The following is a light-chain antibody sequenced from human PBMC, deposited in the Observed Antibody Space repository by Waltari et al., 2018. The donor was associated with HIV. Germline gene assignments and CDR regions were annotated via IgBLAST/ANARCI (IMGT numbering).Light chain of an antibody. Sequence: ELVLTQSPGTLSSSPGERATLSCVTSEAIKRTYLSWYQQKDGQAPRLRIYGATNRAPGIPDRFSGSGSGTEFNLTINGLETEDFVVYYCHQYGSSFWTFGQGTKVEVK. CDR3: HQYGSSFWT. CDR2: GAT. V-gene: IGKV3-20*01. J-gene: IGKJ1*01. CDR1: EAIKRTY.